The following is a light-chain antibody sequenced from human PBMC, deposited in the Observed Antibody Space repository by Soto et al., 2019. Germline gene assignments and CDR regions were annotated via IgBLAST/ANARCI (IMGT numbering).Light chain of an antibody. J-gene: IGKJ1*01. CDR1: QRISGSY. CDR2: GAS. CDR3: QQYGSSPWT. V-gene: IGKV3-20*01. Sequence: IVLTQSPGTLSLSPGERATLSCKASQRISGSYLAWYQQKPGQAPRLLIYGASSRATDIPHRFSGSGSGTDFTLTISRLEPEDFAVYYCQQYGSSPWTFGQGTKVDIK.